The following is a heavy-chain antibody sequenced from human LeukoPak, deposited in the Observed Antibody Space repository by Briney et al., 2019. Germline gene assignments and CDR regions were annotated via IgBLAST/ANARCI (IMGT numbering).Heavy chain of an antibody. CDR2: IYSDGGT. Sequence: GGSLTLPCAASIFTVSNNYKRSVPQAPGKAMECVSLIYSDGGTYYADAVKGTFNISRDGSKNMLYLQMDSLRAEDTAIYYCARDPPAVAANTYGWGQGTLVTVSS. J-gene: IGHJ4*02. CDR3: ARDPPAVAANTYG. V-gene: IGHV3-66*01. D-gene: IGHD6-6*01. CDR1: IFTVSNNY.